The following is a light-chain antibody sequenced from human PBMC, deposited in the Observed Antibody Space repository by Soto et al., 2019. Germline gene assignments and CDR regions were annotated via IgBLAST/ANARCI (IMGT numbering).Light chain of an antibody. CDR3: QQYSVWPLT. CDR2: GAS. Sequence: EIVLTQSPATLSVSPGERAALSCRASQSVSNNLAWYQQEPGQPPRLLIFGASTRATGIPARFSGSGSEAEFALTISTLQSEDFAVYYCQQYSVWPLTFGGGTKVDIK. J-gene: IGKJ4*01. V-gene: IGKV3D-15*01. CDR1: QSVSNN.